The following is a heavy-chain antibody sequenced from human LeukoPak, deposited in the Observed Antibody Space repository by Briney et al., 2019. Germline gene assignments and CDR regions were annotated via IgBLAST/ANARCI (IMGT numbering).Heavy chain of an antibody. Sequence: LETLSLTCTVSGGSISSSSYYWGWIRQPPGKGLEWIGSIYYSGSTYYNPSLKSRVTISVDTSKNQFSLKLSSVTASDTAVYYCARQGWFGELLSPLDYWGQGTLVTVSS. CDR2: IYYSGST. D-gene: IGHD3-10*01. CDR3: ARQGWFGELLSPLDY. CDR1: GGSISSSSYY. V-gene: IGHV4-39*01. J-gene: IGHJ4*02.